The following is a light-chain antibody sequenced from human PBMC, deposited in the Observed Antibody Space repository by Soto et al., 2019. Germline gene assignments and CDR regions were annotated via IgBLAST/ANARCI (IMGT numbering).Light chain of an antibody. Sequence: DIVLTQSPGTLSLSPGERATLSCRASQSPDSRYLAWYQQKPGQPPRLLIYAISNRATGIPDRFSGSGSGTDFTLTISRVEPEDFAVYYCQHYGSSQFTFGPGTKVDI. CDR2: AIS. V-gene: IGKV3-20*01. J-gene: IGKJ3*01. CDR1: QSPDSRY. CDR3: QHYGSSQFT.